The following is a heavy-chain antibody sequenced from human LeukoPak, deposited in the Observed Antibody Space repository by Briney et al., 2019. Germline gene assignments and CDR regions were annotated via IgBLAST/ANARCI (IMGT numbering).Heavy chain of an antibody. Sequence: PSETLSLTCTVSGGSISSGGYYWSWIRQHPGKGLERIGYIYYSGSTYYNPSLKSRVTISVDTSKNQFSLKLSSVTAADTAVYYCARVKRDYGDQHFDYWGQGTLVTVSS. V-gene: IGHV4-31*03. D-gene: IGHD4-17*01. CDR3: ARVKRDYGDQHFDY. CDR1: GGSISSGGYY. CDR2: IYYSGST. J-gene: IGHJ4*02.